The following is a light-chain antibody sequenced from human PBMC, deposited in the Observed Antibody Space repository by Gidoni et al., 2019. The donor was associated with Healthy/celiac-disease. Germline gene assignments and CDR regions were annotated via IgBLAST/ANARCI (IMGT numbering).Light chain of an antibody. V-gene: IGKV1-39*01. CDR1: QSISSY. Sequence: DIQMTQSPSSLSASVGDRVTITCRASQSISSYLNWYQQKPGEAPKLLIYAASRLQSGGPSRFSGSGSGTDFTLTISCLQPDAFATYYCQPSYSTPPTFGQGTKVEIK. CDR2: AAS. CDR3: QPSYSTPPT. J-gene: IGKJ1*01.